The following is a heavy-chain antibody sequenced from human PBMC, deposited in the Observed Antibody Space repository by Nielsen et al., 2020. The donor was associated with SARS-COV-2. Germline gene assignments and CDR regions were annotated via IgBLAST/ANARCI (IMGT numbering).Heavy chain of an antibody. CDR2: INTDSGEP. D-gene: IGHD6-19*01. CDR3: AREGPHTGWS. CDR1: GYIFTTFA. V-gene: IGHV7-4-1*02. Sequence: ASVKVSCKASGYIFTTFAINWVRQAPGQGLEWIGWINTDSGEPTYVQGFTGRFAFSLDTTISTAYLDISDLKTDDSAVYFCAREGPHTGWSWGQGSLVTVSS. J-gene: IGHJ4*02.